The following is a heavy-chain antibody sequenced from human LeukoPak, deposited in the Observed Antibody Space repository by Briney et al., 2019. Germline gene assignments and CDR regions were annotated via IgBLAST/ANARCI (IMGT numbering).Heavy chain of an antibody. CDR1: GFTFSDYY. V-gene: IGHV3-11*01. J-gene: IGHJ6*02. CDR2: ISSSGSTI. Sequence: PGGSLGLSCAASGFTFSDYYMSWIRQAPGKGLEWVSYISSSGSTIYYADSVKGRFTISRDNAKNSLYLQMNSLRAEDTAVYYCARSDRGSGWYGFYYGMDVWGQGTTVTVSS. CDR3: ARSDRGSGWYGFYYGMDV. D-gene: IGHD6-19*01.